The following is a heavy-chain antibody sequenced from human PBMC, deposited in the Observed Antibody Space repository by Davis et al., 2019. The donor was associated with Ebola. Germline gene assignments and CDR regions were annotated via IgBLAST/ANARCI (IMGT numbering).Heavy chain of an antibody. D-gene: IGHD3-10*01. Sequence: AASVKVSCKASGGTFSSYAISWVRQAPGQGLEWMGGIIPIFGTANYAQKFQGRVTITADESTSTAYMELSSLRSDDTAVYYCARSPLTENVLLWFGEMDYWGQGTLVTVSS. J-gene: IGHJ4*02. CDR1: GGTFSSYA. V-gene: IGHV1-69*13. CDR2: IIPIFGTA. CDR3: ARSPLTENVLLWFGEMDY.